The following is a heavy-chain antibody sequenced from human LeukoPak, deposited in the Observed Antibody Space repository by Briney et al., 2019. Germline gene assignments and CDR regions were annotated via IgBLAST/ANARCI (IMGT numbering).Heavy chain of an antibody. J-gene: IGHJ5*02. CDR1: GYTFTSYD. CDR2: MNPNSGNT. CDR3: ARRRRMRNWFDP. Sequence: ASVKVSCKASGYTFTSYDINWVRQATGQGLEWMGWMNPNSGNTGYAQKFQGRVTVTRNTSISTAYMELSSLRSEDTAVYYCARRRRMRNWFDPWGQGTLVTVSS. D-gene: IGHD1-1*01. V-gene: IGHV1-8*01.